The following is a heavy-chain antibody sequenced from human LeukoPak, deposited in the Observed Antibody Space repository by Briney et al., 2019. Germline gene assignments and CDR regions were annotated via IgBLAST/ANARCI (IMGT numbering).Heavy chain of an antibody. CDR2: ISYSGST. J-gene: IGHJ5*02. CDR1: GGSITGYY. Sequence: PSETLSLTCTVSGGSITGYYWSWIRQPPGKGLEWIGYISYSGSTNSNPSLKSRVTMSVDTSKNQFSLKLSSVTAADTAVYYCARTTAMVTRWFDPWGQGTLVTVSS. D-gene: IGHD5-18*01. CDR3: ARTTAMVTRWFDP. V-gene: IGHV4-59*01.